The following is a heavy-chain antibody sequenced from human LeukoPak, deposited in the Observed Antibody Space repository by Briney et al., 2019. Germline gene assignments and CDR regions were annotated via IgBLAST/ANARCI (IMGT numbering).Heavy chain of an antibody. V-gene: IGHV5-51*01. CDR1: GYSFSSYW. J-gene: IGHJ4*02. D-gene: IGHD2-15*01. CDR3: ARFVGACSGGNCYSDY. Sequence: GESLKISCKASGYSFSSYWIAWVRQMSGKGLEWMGIIYPGDSDTRYSPSFQGQVTISADKSINTAYLQWNSLKASDTAIYYCARFVGACSGGNCYSDYWGQGTLVTVSP. CDR2: IYPGDSDT.